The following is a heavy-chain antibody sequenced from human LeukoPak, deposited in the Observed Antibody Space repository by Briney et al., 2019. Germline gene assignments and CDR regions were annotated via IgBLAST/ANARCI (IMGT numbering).Heavy chain of an antibody. J-gene: IGHJ4*02. Sequence: GGSLRLSCAASGFTFSSYAMSWVRQAPGKGLEWVSAISGSGGSTYYADSVRGRFTISRDNSKNTLYLQMNSLRAEDTAVYYCAKASAMIVVVSKHFDYWGQGTLVTVSS. D-gene: IGHD3-22*01. CDR3: AKASAMIVVVSKHFDY. V-gene: IGHV3-23*01. CDR2: ISGSGGST. CDR1: GFTFSSYA.